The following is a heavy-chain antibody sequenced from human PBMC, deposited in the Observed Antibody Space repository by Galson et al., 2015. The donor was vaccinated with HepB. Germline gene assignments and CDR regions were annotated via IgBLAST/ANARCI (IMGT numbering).Heavy chain of an antibody. CDR1: GFTFSSYG. CDR2: IWYDGSNK. V-gene: IGHV3-33*01. J-gene: IGHJ4*02. D-gene: IGHD4-17*01. Sequence: SLRLSCAASGFTFSSYGMHWVRQAPGKGLEWVAVIWYDGSNKYYADSVKGRFTISRDNSKNTLYLQMNSLRAEDTAVYYCARDLGAVTTLDYWGQGTLVTVSS. CDR3: ARDLGAVTTLDY.